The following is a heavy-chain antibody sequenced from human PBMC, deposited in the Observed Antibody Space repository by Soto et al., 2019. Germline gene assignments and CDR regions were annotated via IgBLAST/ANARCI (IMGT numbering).Heavy chain of an antibody. Sequence: GASAKVSCKASGYTFTSYSMHWVRQAPGQRLEWMGWINAGNGNTKYSQKFQGRVTITRDTSASTAYMELSSLRSEDTAVYYCARFRGGSCYFDYWGQGTLVTVSS. CDR3: ARFRGGSCYFDY. J-gene: IGHJ4*02. V-gene: IGHV1-3*01. CDR1: GYTFTSYS. D-gene: IGHD2-15*01. CDR2: INAGNGNT.